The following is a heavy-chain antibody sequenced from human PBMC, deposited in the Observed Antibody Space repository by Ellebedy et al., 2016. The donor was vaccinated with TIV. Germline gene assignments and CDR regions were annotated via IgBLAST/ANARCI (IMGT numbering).Heavy chain of an antibody. J-gene: IGHJ5*02. CDR1: GFRFGSYW. CDR3: ARDSMPAGTRWFDP. Sequence: GESLKISCAASGFRFGSYWMSWVRQAPGKGLEWVANIKQDGSEKYYVDSVKGRFTISRDNAKNSLYLQINSLRAEDTAVYYCARDSMPAGTRWFDPWGQGTPVTVSS. V-gene: IGHV3-7*03. D-gene: IGHD6-13*01. CDR2: IKQDGSEK.